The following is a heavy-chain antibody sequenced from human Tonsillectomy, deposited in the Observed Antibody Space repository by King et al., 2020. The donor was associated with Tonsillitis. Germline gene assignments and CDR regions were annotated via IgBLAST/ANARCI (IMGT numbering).Heavy chain of an antibody. J-gene: IGHJ4*02. D-gene: IGHD3-22*01. Sequence: VQLQESGPGLVKPSETLSLTCTVSGGSISSYYWSWLRQPAGKGLEWIGRIYISGSTNYNPSLKSRVTMSVDTSKNQFSLKLSSVTAADTAVYHCARGQDYFDSFEVGDYFDYWGQGTLVTVSS. CDR2: IYISGST. CDR1: GGSISSYY. CDR3: ARGQDYFDSFEVGDYFDY. V-gene: IGHV4-4*07.